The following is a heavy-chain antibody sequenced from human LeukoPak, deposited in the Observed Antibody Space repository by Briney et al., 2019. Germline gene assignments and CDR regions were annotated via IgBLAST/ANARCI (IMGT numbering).Heavy chain of an antibody. CDR1: GGSVSSGRYY. V-gene: IGHV4-61*01. CDR3: ARKRTGDQGYYFDY. D-gene: IGHD1-1*01. Sequence: SETLPLTCTVSGGSVSSGRYYWSGIRQPPGKGLGWIGYFYYSGSTNYNPSLKTRVTISVDTSKNQFSLKVSSVTAADTAVYYCARKRTGDQGYYFDYWGQGTLVTVSS. CDR2: FYYSGST. J-gene: IGHJ4*02.